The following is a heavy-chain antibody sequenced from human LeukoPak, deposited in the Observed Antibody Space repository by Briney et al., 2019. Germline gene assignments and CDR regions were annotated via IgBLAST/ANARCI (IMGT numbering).Heavy chain of an antibody. D-gene: IGHD2-15*01. V-gene: IGHV1-2*02. Sequence: ASVKVSSTASGYTXTAYYMHWVRQAPGQGREWMGWINPNSGGTNYAQKFQGRVTMTRDTSISTAYMELSRLRADDTAVYYCGRDWAGIVVVVAEGNWFDLWGQGTLVTVSS. CDR2: INPNSGGT. CDR3: GRDWAGIVVVVAEGNWFDL. J-gene: IGHJ5*02. CDR1: GYTXTAYY.